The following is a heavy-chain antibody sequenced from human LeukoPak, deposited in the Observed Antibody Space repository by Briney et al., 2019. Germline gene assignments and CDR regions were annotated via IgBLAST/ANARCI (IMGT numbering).Heavy chain of an antibody. Sequence: ASVKVSCKASGGTFSSYAIIWVRQAPGQGLEWMGRIIPILGIANYAQKFQGRVTITADKSTSTAYMELSSLRSEDTAVYYCARTKDTAMVYYFDYWAREPWSPSPQ. CDR3: ARTKDTAMVYYFDY. CDR2: IIPILGIA. CDR1: GGTFSSYA. J-gene: IGHJ4*02. V-gene: IGHV1-69*04. D-gene: IGHD5-18*01.